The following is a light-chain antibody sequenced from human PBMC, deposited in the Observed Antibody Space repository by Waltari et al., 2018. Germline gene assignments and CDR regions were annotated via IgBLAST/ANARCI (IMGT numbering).Light chain of an antibody. CDR2: GTY. CDR3: QQRASWPNT. CDR1: QSVSNY. J-gene: IGKJ2*01. Sequence: EIVLTQSPATLSLSPGEGATLSCRASQSVSNYLAWYQQKPGQAPRLLIYGTYNRSTGIPARFSGSGSGTDFTLTISSLGPEDFAVYYCQQRASWPNTFGQGTKLEIK. V-gene: IGKV3-11*01.